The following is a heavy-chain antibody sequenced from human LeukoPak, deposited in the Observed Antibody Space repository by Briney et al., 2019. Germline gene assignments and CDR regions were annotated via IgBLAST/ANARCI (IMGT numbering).Heavy chain of an antibody. CDR3: AKVLRGYRSDYF. D-gene: IGHD5-18*01. Sequence: GGALRLSCAASGFTFSDSYMSWIRQAPGQGLEWVSYISGSSNDKNYADSVKGRFTVSRDNTKNSLFLQMNSLRVEDTAVYYCAKVLRGYRSDYFWGQGTLVTVSS. V-gene: IGHV3-11*06. CDR2: ISGSSNDK. J-gene: IGHJ4*02. CDR1: GFTFSDSY.